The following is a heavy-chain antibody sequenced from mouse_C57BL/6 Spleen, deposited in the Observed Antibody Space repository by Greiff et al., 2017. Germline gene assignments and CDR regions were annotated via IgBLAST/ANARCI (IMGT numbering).Heavy chain of an antibody. V-gene: IGHV14-4*01. J-gene: IGHJ1*03. CDR1: GFNTKDDY. Sequence: VQLQQSGAELVRPGASVKLSCTASGFNTKDDYMHWVKQRPEQGLEWLGRIDPENGDTEYASKFQGKATIAAGTSSNSAYRQLSRLTSEDSAVYYYTTVITRGYFDVWGRGTPVNVSS. CDR3: TTVITRGYFDV. CDR2: IDPENGDT. D-gene: IGHD1-1*01.